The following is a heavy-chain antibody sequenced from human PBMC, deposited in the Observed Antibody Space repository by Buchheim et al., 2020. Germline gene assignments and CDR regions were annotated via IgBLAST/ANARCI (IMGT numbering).Heavy chain of an antibody. D-gene: IGHD2-21*02. CDR1: GGSIKRYY. Sequence: QVHLQESGPGLVKPSETLSLTCNVSGGSIKRYYWSWIRQAAGKGLELVGRIYSSGNANYSPSLRSRVTMSVDTSKNQVFLRLTSVTAADTAMYFCAREVKTAIPDYWGQGTL. CDR3: AREVKTAIPDY. V-gene: IGHV4-4*07. CDR2: IYSSGNA. J-gene: IGHJ4*02.